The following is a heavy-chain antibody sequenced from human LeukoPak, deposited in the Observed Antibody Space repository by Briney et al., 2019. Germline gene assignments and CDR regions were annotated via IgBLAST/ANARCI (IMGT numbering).Heavy chain of an antibody. D-gene: IGHD6-13*01. CDR3: AKDIAAAGFDAFDI. CDR1: GFTVSSNY. V-gene: IGHV3-53*01. J-gene: IGHJ3*02. Sequence: GGSLRLSCAVSGFTVSSNYMSWVRQAPGKGLEWVSVIHSGGTTYYADSVKGRFTISRDNSKNTLYLQMNSLRAEDTAVYYCAKDIAAAGFDAFDIWGQGTLVTVSS. CDR2: IHSGGTT.